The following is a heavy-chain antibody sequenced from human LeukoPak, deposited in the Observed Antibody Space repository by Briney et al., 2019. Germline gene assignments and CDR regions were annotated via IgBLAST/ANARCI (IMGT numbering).Heavy chain of an antibody. CDR3: ARQPHAFDNWFDS. D-gene: IGHD3-10*01. Sequence: SETLSLTCTVSGGSIRSDYWSWIRQPPGKGLEWIGHVYQTGSAKYNPSLKSRVTISIDTSRNQFSLKLTSVTAADTAVYYCARQPHAFDNWFDSWGQGTLVTVSS. J-gene: IGHJ5*01. CDR2: VYQTGSA. CDR1: GGSIRSDY. V-gene: IGHV4-59*08.